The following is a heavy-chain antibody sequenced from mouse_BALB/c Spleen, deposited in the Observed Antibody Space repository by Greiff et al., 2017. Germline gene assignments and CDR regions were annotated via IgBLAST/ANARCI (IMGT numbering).Heavy chain of an antibody. D-gene: IGHD1-1*01. V-gene: IGHV10-1*02. CDR3: VRLPITTVDQAWFAY. CDR2: IRSKSNNYAT. Sequence: EADGGLVQPKGSLKLSCAASGFTFNTYAMNWVRQAPGKGLEWVARIRSKSNNYATYYADSVKDRFTISRDDSQSMLYLQMNNLKTEDTAMYYCVRLPITTVDQAWFAYWGQGTLVTVSA. CDR1: GFTFNTYA. J-gene: IGHJ3*01.